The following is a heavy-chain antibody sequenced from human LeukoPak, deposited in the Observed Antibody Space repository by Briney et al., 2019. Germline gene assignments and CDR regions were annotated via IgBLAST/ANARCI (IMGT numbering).Heavy chain of an antibody. Sequence: GGSLRLSCAASGFTFSSYSMNWVRQAPGKGLEWVSSISSSSSYIYYADSVKGRFTISRDNAKNSLYLQMNSLRAEDAAVYYCARASYYDSSGYYGGDAFDIWGQGTMVTVSS. CDR3: ARASYYDSSGYYGGDAFDI. J-gene: IGHJ3*02. D-gene: IGHD3-22*01. CDR2: ISSSSSYI. V-gene: IGHV3-21*01. CDR1: GFTFSSYS.